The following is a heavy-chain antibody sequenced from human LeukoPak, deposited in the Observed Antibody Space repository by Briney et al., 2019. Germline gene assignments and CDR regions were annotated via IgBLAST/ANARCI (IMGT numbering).Heavy chain of an antibody. CDR3: ARVLGYYGSGEGGFDP. V-gene: IGHV1-46*01. CDR2: INPCGGST. Sequence: ASVKVSCKASGYTFTSYYMHWVRQAPGQGLEWMGIINPCGGSTSYAQKFQGRVTMTRDMSTSTVYMELSSLRSEDTAVYYCARVLGYYGSGEGGFDPWGQGTLVTVSS. D-gene: IGHD3-10*01. CDR1: GYTFTSYY. J-gene: IGHJ5*02.